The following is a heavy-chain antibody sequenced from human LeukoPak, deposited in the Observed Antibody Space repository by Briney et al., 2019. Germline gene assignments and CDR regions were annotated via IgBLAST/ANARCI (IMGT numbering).Heavy chain of an antibody. CDR2: INPNSGGT. Sequence: ASVKVSCKASGYTFTGYYMHWVRQAPGQGLEWMGWINPNSGGTNYAQKFQGRVTMTRDTCISTAYMELSRLRSDDTAVYYCARDRPDIVLVPAAMHLDYWGQGTLVTVSS. V-gene: IGHV1-2*02. CDR3: ARDRPDIVLVPAAMHLDY. CDR1: GYTFTGYY. D-gene: IGHD2-2*01. J-gene: IGHJ4*02.